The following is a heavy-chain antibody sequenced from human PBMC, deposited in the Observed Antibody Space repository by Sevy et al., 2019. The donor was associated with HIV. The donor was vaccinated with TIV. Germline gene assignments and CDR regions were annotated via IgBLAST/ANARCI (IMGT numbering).Heavy chain of an antibody. CDR1: GFPFSSYG. D-gene: IGHD1-1*01. CDR2: ISYDGSNK. J-gene: IGHJ4*02. CDR3: AKETADGTFDY. V-gene: IGHV3-30*18. Sequence: GGSLRLSCAACGFPFSSYGMHWVRQAPGKGLEWVAVISYDGSNKYYADSVKGRFTISRDNSKNTLYLQMNSLRAEDTDVYYCAKETADGTFDYWGQGTLVTVSS.